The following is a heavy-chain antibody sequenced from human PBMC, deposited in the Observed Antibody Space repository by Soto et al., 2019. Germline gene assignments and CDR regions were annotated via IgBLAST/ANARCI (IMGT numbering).Heavy chain of an antibody. J-gene: IGHJ6*02. V-gene: IGHV1-18*01. Sequence: QVQLVQSGAEVKKPGASVTVSCKTSGYTFSNYGITWVRQAPGQGLEWMGWISGYNGNTNYAQTVQGRVTMTTDTSTGTVYMELRSLKSDDTAIYYCSRFIMVGGWFDPNYYHGMDFWGQGTTVTVSS. CDR3: SRFIMVGGWFDPNYYHGMDF. D-gene: IGHD6-19*01. CDR2: ISGYNGNT. CDR1: GYTFSNYG.